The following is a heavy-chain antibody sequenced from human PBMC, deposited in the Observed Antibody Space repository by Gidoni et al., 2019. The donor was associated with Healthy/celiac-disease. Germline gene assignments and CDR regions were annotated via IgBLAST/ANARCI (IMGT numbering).Heavy chain of an antibody. J-gene: IGHJ5*02. Sequence: EVQLVESGGGLVKPGGSLRLSCAAPGSTFSSYSMNWVRQAPGKGLDWVSSISSIGSYISYADSVQGRFTVSRDNAKNSLYLQMNSLRAEDTAVYYCARLIAAARLDPWGQGTLVTVSS. V-gene: IGHV3-21*01. CDR3: ARLIAAARLDP. CDR1: GSTFSSYS. D-gene: IGHD6-13*01. CDR2: ISSIGSYI.